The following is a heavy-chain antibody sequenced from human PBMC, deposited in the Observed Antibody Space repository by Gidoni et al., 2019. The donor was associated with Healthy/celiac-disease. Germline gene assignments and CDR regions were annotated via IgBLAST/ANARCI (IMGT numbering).Heavy chain of an antibody. CDR3: AKDISGRRLELPSYYFDY. V-gene: IGHV3-43D*04. J-gene: IGHJ4*02. D-gene: IGHD1-7*01. CDR1: GFTFDDYA. CDR2: ISWDGGST. Sequence: EVQLVESGGVVVQPGGSLRLSCAASGFTFDDYAMHWVRQAPGKGLEWVSLISWDGGSTYYADSVKGRFTISRDNSKNSLYLQMNSLRAEDTALYYCAKDISGRRLELPSYYFDYWGQGTLVTVSS.